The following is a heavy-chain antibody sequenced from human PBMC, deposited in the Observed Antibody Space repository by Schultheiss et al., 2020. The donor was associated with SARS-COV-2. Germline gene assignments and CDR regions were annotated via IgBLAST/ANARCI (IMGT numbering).Heavy chain of an antibody. Sequence: SETLSLTCTVSGGSISSGDYYWSWIRQPPGKGLEWIGEINHSGSTNYNPSLKSRVTISVDTSKNQFYLKLSSVTAADTAVYYCARLGIAARPQADYWGQGTLVTVSS. J-gene: IGHJ4*02. CDR2: INHSGST. V-gene: IGHV4-39*01. CDR3: ARLGIAARPQADY. D-gene: IGHD6-6*01. CDR1: GGSISSGDYY.